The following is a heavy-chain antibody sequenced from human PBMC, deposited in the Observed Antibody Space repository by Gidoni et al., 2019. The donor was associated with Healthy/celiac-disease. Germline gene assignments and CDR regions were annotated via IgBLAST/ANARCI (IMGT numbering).Heavy chain of an antibody. CDR3: ARGQSIAASDY. CDR2: IWYDGSNK. CDR1: GFTFSSYG. J-gene: IGHJ4*02. D-gene: IGHD6-6*01. Sequence: QVQLVESGGGVVQPGRSLRLSCAASGFTFSSYGMHWVRQAPGKGLEWVAVIWYDGSNKYYAASVKGRFTISRDNSKNTLYLQMNSLRAEDTAVYYCARGQSIAASDYWGQGTLVTVSS. V-gene: IGHV3-33*01.